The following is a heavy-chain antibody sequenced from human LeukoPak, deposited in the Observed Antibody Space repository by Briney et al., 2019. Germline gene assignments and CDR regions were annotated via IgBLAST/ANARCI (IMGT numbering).Heavy chain of an antibody. CDR2: IYHSGST. V-gene: IGHV4-38-2*01. CDR1: GYSISSGYY. D-gene: IGHD5-18*01. CDR3: ARQSGGYSYGSFDY. J-gene: IGHJ4*02. Sequence: SETLSLTCAVSGYSISSGYYWGWIQQPPGKGLEWIGSIYHSGSTYYNPSLKSRVTISVDTSKNQFSLKLSSVTAADTAVYYCARQSGGYSYGSFDYWGQGTLVTVSS.